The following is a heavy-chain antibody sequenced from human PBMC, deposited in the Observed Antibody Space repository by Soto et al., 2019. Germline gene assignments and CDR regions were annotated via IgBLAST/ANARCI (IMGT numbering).Heavy chain of an antibody. J-gene: IGHJ6*03. Sequence: ASVKVSCKASGYTFTSYGISWVRQAPGQGLEWMGWISAYNGNTNYAQKLQGRVTMTTDTSTSTAYMELRSLRSDDTAVYYCATSRLAASYYYYMDVWGKGTTVTVSS. CDR1: GYTFTSYG. D-gene: IGHD3-9*01. CDR2: ISAYNGNT. V-gene: IGHV1-18*01. CDR3: ATSRLAASYYYYMDV.